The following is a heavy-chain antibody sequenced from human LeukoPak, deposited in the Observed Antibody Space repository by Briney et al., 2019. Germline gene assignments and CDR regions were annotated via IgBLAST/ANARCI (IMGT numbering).Heavy chain of an antibody. CDR3: ARDLEAANTYYFDY. J-gene: IGHJ4*02. CDR2: ISSAGTT. V-gene: IGHV3-66*01. Sequence: PGGSLRLSCAASGFTVSSSYMSWVRQAPGKGLEWVSIISSAGTTYYADSVKGRFTISRDNSQNSVYLQVNSLRDEDTAVYYCARDLEAANTYYFDYWGQGTMVTLSS. D-gene: IGHD6-13*01. CDR1: GFTVSSSY.